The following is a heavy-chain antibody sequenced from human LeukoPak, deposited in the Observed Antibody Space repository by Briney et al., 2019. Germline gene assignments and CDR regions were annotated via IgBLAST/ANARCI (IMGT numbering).Heavy chain of an antibody. Sequence: GESLKISCKGSGYTFSTYWIAWVRQMPGKGLEWMGILHPGDSDIRYSPSFQGQVTISVDKSIRTAYLQWISLKASDTAIYYCARRSGESGYYMDVWGKGTTVTISS. CDR3: ARRSGESGYYMDV. D-gene: IGHD1-14*01. J-gene: IGHJ6*03. CDR1: GYTFSTYW. V-gene: IGHV5-51*01. CDR2: LHPGDSDI.